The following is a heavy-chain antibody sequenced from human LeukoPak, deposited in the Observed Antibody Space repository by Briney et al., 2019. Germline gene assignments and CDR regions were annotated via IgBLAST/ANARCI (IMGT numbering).Heavy chain of an antibody. J-gene: IGHJ4*02. CDR3: ARDGIVLVAAANLGVHDY. Sequence: GGSLRLSCAASGLTFSSYWMSWVRQAPGKGLEWVAHIKQDGSENYYVDSVRGRFTISRDNAKNSLYLQMNSLRAKDTAVYYCARDGIVLVAAANLGVHDYWGQGTLVTVSS. CDR2: IKQDGSEN. D-gene: IGHD2-2*01. CDR1: GLTFSSYW. V-gene: IGHV3-7*01.